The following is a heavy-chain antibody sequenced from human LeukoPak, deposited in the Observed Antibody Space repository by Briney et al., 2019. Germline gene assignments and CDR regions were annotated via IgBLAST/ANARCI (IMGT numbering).Heavy chain of an antibody. CDR2: ITGSGGTT. CDR3: AKDPNGDYLGAFDF. CDR1: GFAFGNYG. Sequence: GGSLRLSCTGSGFAFGNYGMTWVRQPPGKGLEWVSAITGSGGTTHYTDSVTGRFTISRDNSGNTLFLQMNSLRAEDTAVYYCAKDPNGDYLGAFDFWGPGTLVTVSS. J-gene: IGHJ3*01. D-gene: IGHD4-17*01. V-gene: IGHV3-23*01.